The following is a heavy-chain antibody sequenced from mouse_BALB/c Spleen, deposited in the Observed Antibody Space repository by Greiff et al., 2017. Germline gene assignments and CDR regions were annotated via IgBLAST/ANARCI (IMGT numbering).Heavy chain of an antibody. J-gene: IGHJ4*01. CDR1: RYTFTSYW. V-gene: IGHV1S81*02. CDR2: INPSNGRT. D-gene: IGHD2-14*01. CDR3: ARSLYYRYDDYAMDY. Sequence: QVQLQQPGAELVKPGASVKLSCKASRYTFTSYWMHWVKQRPGQGLEWIGEINPSNGRTNYNEKFKSKATLTVDKSSSTAYMQLSSLTSEDSAVYYCARSLYYRYDDYAMDYWGQGTSVTVSS.